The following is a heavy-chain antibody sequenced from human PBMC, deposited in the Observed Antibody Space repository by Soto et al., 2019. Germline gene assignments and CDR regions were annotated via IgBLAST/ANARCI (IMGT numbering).Heavy chain of an antibody. CDR2: INWDNNE. V-gene: IGHV2-70*01. CDR3: ARIPHYSDSYYMDY. D-gene: IGHD2-21*01. CDR1: GFSLTTSGMC. Sequence: SGPTLVNPTQTLTLTCAFSGFSLTTSGMCVTWIRQPPGKALEWLALINWDNNEYYSTSLKTRLTISRDTSKNQVVLTMTNVDPVDTATYYCARIPHYSDSYYMDYWGQGTLVTVSS. J-gene: IGHJ4*02.